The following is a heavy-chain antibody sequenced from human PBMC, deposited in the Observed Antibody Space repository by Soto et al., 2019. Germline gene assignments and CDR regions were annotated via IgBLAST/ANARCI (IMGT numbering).Heavy chain of an antibody. CDR2: IYPGDSDT. V-gene: IGHV5-51*01. D-gene: IGHD6-13*01. J-gene: IGHJ6*01. Sequence: GESLKISCKGSGYSFTSYWIGWVRQMPGKGLEWMGIIYPGDSDTRYSPSFQGQVTVSADKSISTAYLQWSSLKASDTAMYYCARLGDEQQLGYYQHGMDVLGQGNTVTVSP. CDR1: GYSFTSYW. CDR3: ARLGDEQQLGYYQHGMDV.